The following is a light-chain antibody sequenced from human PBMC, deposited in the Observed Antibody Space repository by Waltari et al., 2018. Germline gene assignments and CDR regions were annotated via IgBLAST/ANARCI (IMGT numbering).Light chain of an antibody. V-gene: IGLV2-14*01. CDR2: EVS. Sequence: QSALTQPASVSGSPGQSLTISCSGTDIDVGAYDFVSWYQQHPGKAPHLIIYEVSNRPSGISNRFSASKSGNTASLTISGLQAEDEADYYCSSYTTSSAPGVFGTGTRVTVL. CDR1: DIDVGAYDF. CDR3: SSYTTSSAPGV. J-gene: IGLJ1*01.